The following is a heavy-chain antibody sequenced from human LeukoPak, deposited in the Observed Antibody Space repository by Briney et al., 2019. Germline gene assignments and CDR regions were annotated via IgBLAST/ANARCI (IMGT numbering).Heavy chain of an antibody. V-gene: IGHV3-21*01. D-gene: IGHD3-10*01. CDR3: SSYGSGSSYYYGMDV. J-gene: IGHJ6*02. CDR2: ISSSSSYI. Sequence: GGSLRLSCAAAGFTFSSYSMNWVRQAPGKGLEWLSSISSSSSYIYYADSVKGRFTISRDNAKNSLYLQMNSLRAEDTAVYYCSSYGSGSSYYYGMDVWGQGTTVTVSS. CDR1: GFTFSSYS.